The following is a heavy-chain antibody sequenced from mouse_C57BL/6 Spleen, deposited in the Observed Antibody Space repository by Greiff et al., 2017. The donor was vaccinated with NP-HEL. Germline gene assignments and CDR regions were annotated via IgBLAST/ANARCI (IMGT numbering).Heavy chain of an antibody. Sequence: VQLQQSGAELVKPGASVKLSCKASGYTFTSYCMHWVKQRPGRGLEGMGRFVPNSGGTKYNEKSKSRATLTVDKPSSTAYMQLSSLPSEDSAVYYCARSGTWDYWGQGTTLTVSS. J-gene: IGHJ2*01. V-gene: IGHV1-72*01. CDR3: ARSGTWDY. CDR2: FVPNSGGT. CDR1: GYTFTSYC. D-gene: IGHD3-3*01.